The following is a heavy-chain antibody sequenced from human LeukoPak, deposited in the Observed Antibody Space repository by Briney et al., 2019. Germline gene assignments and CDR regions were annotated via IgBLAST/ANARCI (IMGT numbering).Heavy chain of an antibody. V-gene: IGHV3-74*01. Sequence: GGSLRLSCAASGFSFSSFWMHWVRQAPGKGLVWVSGIKSDGAGTSYVDSVKGRFTISRDNAKNTLDLQMNSLIAEDTAVYYCARGGYGAYMGWGQGMLVTVSS. CDR2: IKSDGAGT. CDR3: ARGGYGAYMG. CDR1: GFSFSSFW. J-gene: IGHJ4*02. D-gene: IGHD4-17*01.